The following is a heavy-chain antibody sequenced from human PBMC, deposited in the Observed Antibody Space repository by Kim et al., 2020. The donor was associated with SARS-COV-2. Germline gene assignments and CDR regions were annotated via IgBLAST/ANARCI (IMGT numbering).Heavy chain of an antibody. CDR2: ISSSGSTI. D-gene: IGHD5-18*01. CDR1: GFTFSSYE. V-gene: IGHV3-48*03. CDR3: ARDRGRGYSYVPFDY. J-gene: IGHJ4*02. Sequence: GGSLRLSCAASGFTFSSYEMNWVRQAPGKGLEWVSYISSSGSTIYYADSVKGRFTISRDNAKNSLYLQMNSLRAEDTAVYYCARDRGRGYSYVPFDYWGQGTLVTVSS.